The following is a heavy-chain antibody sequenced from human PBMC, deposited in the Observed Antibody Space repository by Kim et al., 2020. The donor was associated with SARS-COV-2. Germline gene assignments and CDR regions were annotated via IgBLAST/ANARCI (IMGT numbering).Heavy chain of an antibody. CDR1: GFTFSSYA. CDR3: ARPLRSGSFNDAFDI. V-gene: IGHV3-23*01. D-gene: IGHD1-26*01. CDR2: ISGSGGST. Sequence: GGSLRLSCAASGFTFSSYAMSWVRQAPGKGLEWVSAISGSGGSTYYADSVKGRFTISRDNSKNTLYLQMNSLRAEDTAVYYCARPLRSGSFNDAFDIWGQGTMVTVSS. J-gene: IGHJ3*02.